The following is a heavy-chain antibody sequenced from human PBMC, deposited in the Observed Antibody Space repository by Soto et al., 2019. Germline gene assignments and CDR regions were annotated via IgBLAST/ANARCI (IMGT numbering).Heavy chain of an antibody. CDR1: GYSFTSYW. CDR3: ARPDSGYEIRGPQEYYFDY. CDR2: IYPGDSDT. D-gene: IGHD5-12*01. J-gene: IGHJ4*02. V-gene: IGHV5-51*01. Sequence: EVQLVQSGAEVKKPGESLKISCKGSGYSFTSYWIGWVRQMPGKALEWMGIIYPGDSDTSYSPSFQGQVTISADKSISTAYLQWSSLKASDTAMYYCARPDSGYEIRGPQEYYFDYWGQGTLVTVSS.